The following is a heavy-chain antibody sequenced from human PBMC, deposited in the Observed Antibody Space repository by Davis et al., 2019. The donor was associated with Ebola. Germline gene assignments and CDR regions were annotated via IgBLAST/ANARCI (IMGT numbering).Heavy chain of an antibody. Sequence: MPSETLSLTCTVSGGSMSSSGYYWGWIRQPPGKGLEYIGFISHGGNTYYNPSLKSRLTISVDTSKNQFSLKLSSVTAADTAVYYCARQRGGRWFGELLPLWGQGTLVTVSS. D-gene: IGHD3-10*01. J-gene: IGHJ4*02. CDR3: ARQRGGRWFGELLPL. V-gene: IGHV4-39*01. CDR1: GGSMSSSGYY. CDR2: ISHGGNT.